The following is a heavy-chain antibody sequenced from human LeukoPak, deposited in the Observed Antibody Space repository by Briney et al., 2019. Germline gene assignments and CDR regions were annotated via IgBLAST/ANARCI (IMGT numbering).Heavy chain of an antibody. Sequence: GGSLRLSCAVSGFTFSTHSMNWVRQAPGKGLEWVSYIISSSNIIYYADSVKGRFTISRDNAKNSLYLQMNSLRAEDTAVYYCVRAVGHGSGSPRLDVWGKGTTVTVSS. V-gene: IGHV3-48*01. J-gene: IGHJ6*04. CDR1: GFTFSTHS. CDR3: VRAVGHGSGSPRLDV. CDR2: IISSSNII. D-gene: IGHD3-10*01.